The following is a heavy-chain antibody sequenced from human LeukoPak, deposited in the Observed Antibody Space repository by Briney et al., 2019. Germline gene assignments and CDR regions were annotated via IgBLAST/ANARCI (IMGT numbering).Heavy chain of an antibody. CDR2: GHYSGST. J-gene: IGHJ6*03. CDR3: ARAALRGEIYYYYMDV. V-gene: IGHV4-59*11. D-gene: IGHD3-10*01. Sequence: SETLSLTCTVSDFSISGHYWSWIRQPPGKGLEYIGYGHYSGSTNYNPSLKSRVSISLDTSNNQFSLKLSSVRAADTAVYYCARAALRGEIYYYYMDVWGKGITVTVSS. CDR1: DFSISGHY.